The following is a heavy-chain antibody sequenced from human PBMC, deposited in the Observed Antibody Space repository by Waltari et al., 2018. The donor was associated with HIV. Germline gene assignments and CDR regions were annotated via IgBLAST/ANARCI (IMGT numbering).Heavy chain of an antibody. D-gene: IGHD2-21*02. Sequence: QVQLVQSGAEVKKPGASVTVSCTTSGYSFTSYDINWVRQASGQGLEWMGWINSNVGNTGYAQRFQGRITMTRNTSTSTAYMELSGLTSEDTAVYYCARVATVPLGYWGQGTLVTVS. CDR2: INSNVGNT. CDR1: GYSFTSYD. CDR3: ARVATVPLGY. V-gene: IGHV1-8*01. J-gene: IGHJ4*02.